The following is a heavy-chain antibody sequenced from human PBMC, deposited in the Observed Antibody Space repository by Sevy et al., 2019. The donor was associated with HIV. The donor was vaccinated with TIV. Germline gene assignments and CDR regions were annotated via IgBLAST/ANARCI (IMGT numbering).Heavy chain of an antibody. CDR1: GFTVSSNY. Sequence: GGSLRLSCAASGFTVSSNYMSWVRQAPGKGLEWVSVIYSGGITYYADSVKGRFTISRDNSKNTLYLQMNSLRAEDTAVYYCARGTLGPAAFDIWGQGTMVTVSS. D-gene: IGHD2-2*01. J-gene: IGHJ3*02. CDR2: IYSGGIT. CDR3: ARGTLGPAAFDI. V-gene: IGHV3-53*01.